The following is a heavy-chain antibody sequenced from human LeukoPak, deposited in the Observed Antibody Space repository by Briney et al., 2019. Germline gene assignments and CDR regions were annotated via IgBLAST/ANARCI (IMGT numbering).Heavy chain of an antibody. CDR2: ISSSGTVI. V-gene: IGHV3-48*03. Sequence: GESLRLSCAASLFTFTGYAMNWVRQAPGKGLEWVSYISSSGTVIYFSDSVKGRFTISRDNAKNSLYLEMNSLRVEDTSVYYCARGAYGDYYFDDWGQGTLVTVPS. CDR1: LFTFTGYA. J-gene: IGHJ4*02. CDR3: ARGAYGDYYFDD. D-gene: IGHD4-17*01.